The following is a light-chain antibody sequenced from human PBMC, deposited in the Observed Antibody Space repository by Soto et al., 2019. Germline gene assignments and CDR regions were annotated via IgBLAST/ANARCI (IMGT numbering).Light chain of an antibody. CDR1: SGHSSYI. Sequence: QPVLTQSSSASASLGSSVRLTCTLSSGHSSYIIARHQQQPGKAPRFLMKVEGSGSYDKGSGVPDRFSGSSSGADRYLTISNLQFEDEADYFCETWDNNTWVFGGGTKVTVL. CDR2: VEGSGSY. V-gene: IGLV4-60*02. CDR3: ETWDNNTWV. J-gene: IGLJ3*02.